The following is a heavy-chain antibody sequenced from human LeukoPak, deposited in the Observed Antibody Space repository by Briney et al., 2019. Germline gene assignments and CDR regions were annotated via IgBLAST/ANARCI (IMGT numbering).Heavy chain of an antibody. Sequence: PGGSLRLSCAASGLTFSSYWMTWVRQAPGKGLEWVANIKEDGSEKYYVDSVKGRFTISRDNAKKSLYLQMNSLRAEDTAVYYCAKGGLWFGEFPNAFDIWGQGTMVTVSS. CDR1: GLTFSSYW. D-gene: IGHD3-10*01. V-gene: IGHV3-7*01. CDR3: AKGGLWFGEFPNAFDI. J-gene: IGHJ3*02. CDR2: IKEDGSEK.